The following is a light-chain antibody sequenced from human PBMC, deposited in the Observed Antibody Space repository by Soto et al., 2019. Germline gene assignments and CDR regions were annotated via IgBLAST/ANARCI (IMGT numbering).Light chain of an antibody. Sequence: EFVLTQSAGTLSLSPGERATLSCMASQSVSSSYLAWSQQKPGQAPRLLIYGASSRATGVPDRFSGSGSGTDFTLTISRLEPEDFAVYYCQQYRSSPPTFGQGTKVDIK. V-gene: IGKV3-20*01. CDR1: QSVSSSY. CDR2: GAS. J-gene: IGKJ1*01. CDR3: QQYRSSPPT.